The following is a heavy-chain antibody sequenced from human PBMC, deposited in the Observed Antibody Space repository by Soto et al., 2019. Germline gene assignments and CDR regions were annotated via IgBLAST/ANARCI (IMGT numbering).Heavy chain of an antibody. Sequence: PGGSLRLSCAASGFTLSSHAMSWVRQAPGKGLEWVSAISGSGGSTYYADSVKGRFTISRDNSKNTLYLQMNSLRAEDTAVYYCAKLSSSAAAHYYYYYGMDVWGQGTTVTVSS. CDR1: GFTLSSHA. J-gene: IGHJ6*02. CDR2: ISGSGGST. D-gene: IGHD2-2*01. V-gene: IGHV3-23*01. CDR3: AKLSSSAAAHYYYYYGMDV.